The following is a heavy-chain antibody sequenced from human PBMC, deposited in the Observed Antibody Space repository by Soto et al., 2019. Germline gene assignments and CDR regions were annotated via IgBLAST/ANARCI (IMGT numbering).Heavy chain of an antibody. J-gene: IGHJ4*02. V-gene: IGHV4-34*01. D-gene: IGHD3-10*01. CDR1: GGSFSGYY. Sequence: SETLSLTCAVYGGSFSGYYWSWIRQPPGKGLEGIGEINHSGSANYNPSLKSRVTISVDTSKNQFSLKLSSVTAGDTAVYYCARVRITMVRGVPYFDYWGQRTLVTVS. CDR3: ARVRITMVRGVPYFDY. CDR2: INHSGSA.